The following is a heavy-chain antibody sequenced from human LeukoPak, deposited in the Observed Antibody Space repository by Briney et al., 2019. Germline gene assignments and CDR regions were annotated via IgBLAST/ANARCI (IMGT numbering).Heavy chain of an antibody. J-gene: IGHJ3*02. V-gene: IGHV1-69*13. CDR2: IIPIFGTA. D-gene: IGHD3-3*01. CDR3: AKFWSGYPDAFDI. Sequence: ASVKVSCKASGYTFTSYGISWVRQAPGQGLEWMGGIIPIFGTANYAQKFQGRVTITADESMSTAYMELSSLRSEDTAVYYCAKFWSGYPDAFDIWGQGTMVTVSS. CDR1: GYTFTSYG.